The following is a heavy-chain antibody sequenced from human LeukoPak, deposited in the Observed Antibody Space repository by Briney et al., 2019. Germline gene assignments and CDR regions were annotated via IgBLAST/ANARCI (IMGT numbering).Heavy chain of an antibody. Sequence: SETLSLTCTVSGDSISGYYWSWIRQPPGKGLEWIGYIYYNGYTDYNPSLKSRVTISLHTSKNQFSLKLSSVNAADTAVYYCARDTMTLGYMDVWGKGTTVTISS. V-gene: IGHV4-59*01. D-gene: IGHD3-22*01. CDR2: IYYNGYT. CDR1: GDSISGYY. CDR3: ARDTMTLGYMDV. J-gene: IGHJ6*03.